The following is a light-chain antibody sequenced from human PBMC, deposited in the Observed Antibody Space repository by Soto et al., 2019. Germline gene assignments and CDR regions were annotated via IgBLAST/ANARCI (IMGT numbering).Light chain of an antibody. CDR3: ASYTSSSTLYV. CDR1: SSDVGGYNS. J-gene: IGLJ1*01. CDR2: DVS. V-gene: IGLV2-14*03. Sequence: QSVLTQPASVSGSPGQSITISCTGTSSDVGGYNSVSWYQQHTGKAPKLMIYDVSNRPSGVSNRFSGSKSANTASLTISGLLAEDEADYYCASYTSSSTLYVFGPGTKVTVL.